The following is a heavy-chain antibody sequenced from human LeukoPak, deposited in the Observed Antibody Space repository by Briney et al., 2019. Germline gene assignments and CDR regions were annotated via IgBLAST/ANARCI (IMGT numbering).Heavy chain of an antibody. CDR2: ISAYNGNT. J-gene: IGHJ6*03. D-gene: IGHD2-15*01. CDR3: ASHLLGYCSGGSCPESRDYYYYYMDV. Sequence: ASVKVSCKASGYTFTSYGISWVRQAPGQGLEWMGWISAYNGNTDYAQKLQGRVTMTTDTSTSTAYMELRSLRSEDTAVYYCASHLLGYCSGGSCPESRDYYYYYMDVWGKGTTVTISS. CDR1: GYTFTSYG. V-gene: IGHV1-18*01.